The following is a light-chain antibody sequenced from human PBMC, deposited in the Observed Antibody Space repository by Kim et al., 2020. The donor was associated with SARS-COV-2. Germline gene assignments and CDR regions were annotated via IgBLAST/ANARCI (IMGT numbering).Light chain of an antibody. CDR2: GVS. Sequence: QSALTQPPSASGSPGLSVTISCTGTSSDVGGYNYVSWYQQHPGKAPKLLIYGVSQRPSGVPDRFSGSKSGNTASLTVSGLQAEDEADYYCSSYGGSNNLVFGGGTQLTVL. CDR3: SSYGGSNNLV. CDR1: SSDVGGYNY. J-gene: IGLJ3*02. V-gene: IGLV2-8*01.